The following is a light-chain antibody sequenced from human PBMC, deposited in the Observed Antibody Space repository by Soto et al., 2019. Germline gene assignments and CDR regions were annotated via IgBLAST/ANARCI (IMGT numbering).Light chain of an antibody. CDR2: EVV. CDR3: KSYARSNSYV. Sequence: QSDLTQLHSASGSPGQSVTISCTGTTNDIGVYDFVSWYQHHPGKAPRLIIYEVVQRPSGVPDRFSGSKSGNKASLTVSGLQAADDADYFCKSYARSNSYVLGSRTKKTVL. J-gene: IGLJ1*01. CDR1: TNDIGVYDF. V-gene: IGLV2-8*01.